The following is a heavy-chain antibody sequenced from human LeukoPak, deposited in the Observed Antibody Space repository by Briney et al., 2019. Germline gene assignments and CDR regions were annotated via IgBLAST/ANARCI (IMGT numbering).Heavy chain of an antibody. V-gene: IGHV1-69*06. D-gene: IGHD3-10*01. CDR1: GGTFSSYA. J-gene: IGHJ4*02. CDR2: IIPIFGTA. Sequence: GASVKVSCKASGGTFSSYAISWVRQAPGQGLEWMGGIIPIFGTANYAQKFQGRVTITADKSTSTAYMELSSLRSEDTAVYYCARCPPAYYYGSGSYWYYFDYWGQGTLVTVSS. CDR3: ARCPPAYYYGSGSYWYYFDY.